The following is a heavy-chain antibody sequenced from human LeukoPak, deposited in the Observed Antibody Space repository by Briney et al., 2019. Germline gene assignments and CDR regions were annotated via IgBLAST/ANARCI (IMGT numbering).Heavy chain of an antibody. CDR3: ARDLSGYGVFNDAFDI. CDR2: ISSSGSTI. V-gene: IGHV3-11*01. CDR1: GFTFSSYW. D-gene: IGHD6-25*01. J-gene: IGHJ3*02. Sequence: GSLRLSCAASGFTFSSYWMSWIRQAPGKGLEWVSYISSSGSTIYYADSVKGRFTISRDNAKNSLYLQMNSLRAEDTAVYYCARDLSGYGVFNDAFDIWGQGTMVTVSS.